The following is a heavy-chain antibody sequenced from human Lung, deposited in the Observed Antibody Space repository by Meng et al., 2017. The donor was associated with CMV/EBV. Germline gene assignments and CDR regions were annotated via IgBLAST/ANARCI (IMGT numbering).Heavy chain of an antibody. V-gene: IGHV3-13*01. J-gene: IGHJ4*02. Sequence: SCTASGFTFSTYDFHWVRQATGKGLEWVSSIGTVGDTYSIGTVKGRFIISREDAKNSVYLQMNGLRDGDTGLYYCARARCPTHFDYWGQGALVTVSS. CDR1: GFTFSTYD. D-gene: IGHD2-2*01. CDR3: ARARCPTHFDY. CDR2: IGTVGDT.